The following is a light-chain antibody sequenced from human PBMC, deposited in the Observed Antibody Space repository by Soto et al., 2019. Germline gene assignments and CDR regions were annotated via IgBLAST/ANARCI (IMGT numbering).Light chain of an antibody. V-gene: IGKV3-11*01. CDR2: QTS. CDR1: EDINTI. J-gene: IGKJ1*01. CDR3: HQRQSWPRT. Sequence: EIVLTQSPATLSSFPGDRVALSFRSSEDINTILAWYQHRPGQAPRLLIYQTSIRAAGIPARFSASGSGTDFTLTISDVQPEDFALYYCHQRQSWPRTFGQGTKVDIK.